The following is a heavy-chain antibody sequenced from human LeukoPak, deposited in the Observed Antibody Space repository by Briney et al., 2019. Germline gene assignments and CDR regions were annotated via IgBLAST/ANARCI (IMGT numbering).Heavy chain of an antibody. D-gene: IGHD1-26*01. Sequence: SETLSLTCTVSGDSISGYYWSWIRQPPGKGLEWIGNIYHSGTTNHNPSLKSRVTISVDTSKNQFSLKLSSVTAADTATYYCARGGSYHGYWGQGTLVTVSS. J-gene: IGHJ4*02. CDR2: IYHSGTT. V-gene: IGHV4-59*01. CDR3: ARGGSYHGY. CDR1: GDSISGYY.